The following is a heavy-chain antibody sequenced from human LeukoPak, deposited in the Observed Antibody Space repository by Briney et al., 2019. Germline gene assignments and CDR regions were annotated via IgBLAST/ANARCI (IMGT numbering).Heavy chain of an antibody. D-gene: IGHD1-26*01. CDR1: GGSISSSSYY. CDR2: IYYSGST. V-gene: IGHV4-39*07. Sequence: SETLSLTCTVSGGSISSSSYYWGWIRQPPGKGLEWIGSIYYSGSTYYNPSLKSRVTISVDTSKNQFSLKLNSVTAADTAVYSCARDRHVVGATTGIFDHWGQGTLVTVSS. J-gene: IGHJ4*02. CDR3: ARDRHVVGATTGIFDH.